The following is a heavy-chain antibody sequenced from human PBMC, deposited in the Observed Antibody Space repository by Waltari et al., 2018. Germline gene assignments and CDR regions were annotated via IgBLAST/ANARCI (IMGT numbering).Heavy chain of an antibody. Sequence: EVQLLESGGGLVQPGGSLRLSCAASGFTFGHSALCWGRQAPGKGLGWISGISGSSSSTYYADSVKGRFTISRDNSKNTLYLQMNSLRVEDTAVYFCAKVEGGIVTRYYALDIWGQGTMVTVSS. CDR3: AKVEGGIVTRYYALDI. V-gene: IGHV3-23*01. CDR2: ISGSSSST. D-gene: IGHD3-16*02. J-gene: IGHJ3*02. CDR1: GFTFGHSA.